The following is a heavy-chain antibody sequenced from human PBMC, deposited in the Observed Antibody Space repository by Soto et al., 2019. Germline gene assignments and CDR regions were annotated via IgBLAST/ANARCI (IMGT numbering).Heavy chain of an antibody. V-gene: IGHV3-23*01. D-gene: IGHD3-16*01. CDR3: AKDGASAGFDY. CDR2: SSGSGGST. CDR1: GFTFSSYA. Sequence: EVQLLESGGGLVQPGGSLRLSCAASGFTFSSYAMSWLLQAPGKGLERVLASSGSGGSTYYADSVKGLFTISRDNSKNTLYLQMNSLRAEDTAVYYCAKDGASAGFDYWGKGTLVTVSS. J-gene: IGHJ4*02.